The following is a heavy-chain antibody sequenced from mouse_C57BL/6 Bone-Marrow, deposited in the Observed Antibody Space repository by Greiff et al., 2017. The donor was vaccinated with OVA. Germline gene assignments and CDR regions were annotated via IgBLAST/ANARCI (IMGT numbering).Heavy chain of an antibody. Sequence: VQLKESGPVLVKPGASVKMSCKASGYTFTDYYMNWVKQSHGKSLEWIGVINPYNGGTSYNQKFKGKATLTVDKSSSTAYMELNSLTSEDSAVYYCARETYYFDYWGQGTTLTVSS. CDR2: INPYNGGT. J-gene: IGHJ2*01. CDR3: ARETYYFDY. CDR1: GYTFTDYY. V-gene: IGHV1-19*01.